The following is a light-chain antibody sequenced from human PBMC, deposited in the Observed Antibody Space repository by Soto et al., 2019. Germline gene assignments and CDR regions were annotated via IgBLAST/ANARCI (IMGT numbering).Light chain of an antibody. CDR1: SSDVGGYDY. Sequence: QSALTQPASVSGSPGQSITISCTGTSSDVGGYDYVSWYQHHPGKVPKLIIYEVRKRPSGVSHRFSGSKSGNTASLTISGLQTEDEADYYCSSYTTTSALVFGGGTKLTVL. V-gene: IGLV2-14*01. CDR2: EVR. J-gene: IGLJ2*01. CDR3: SSYTTTSALV.